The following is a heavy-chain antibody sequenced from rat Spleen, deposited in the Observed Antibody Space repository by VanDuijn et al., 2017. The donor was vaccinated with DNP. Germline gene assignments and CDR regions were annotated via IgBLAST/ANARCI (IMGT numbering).Heavy chain of an antibody. CDR3: TRDLRRVSD. V-gene: IGHV2-32*01. J-gene: IGHJ2*01. CDR1: GFSLDTYH. Sequence: QVQLKESGPGLVQPSQTLSLTCTVSGFSLDTYHVHWIRQPPGKGLEWMGVMWNYGDSSYNSSLKSRLSISRDTSKSQVFLKMNSLQTEDTAIYFCTRDLRRVSDWGQGVMVTVSS. D-gene: IGHD1-11*01. CDR2: MWNYGDS.